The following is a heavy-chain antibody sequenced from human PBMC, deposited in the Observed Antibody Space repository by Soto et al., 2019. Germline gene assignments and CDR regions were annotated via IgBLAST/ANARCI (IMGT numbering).Heavy chain of an antibody. CDR1: GFTFSDYY. J-gene: IGHJ4*02. V-gene: IGHV3-11*01. CDR2: ISSSGSTI. Sequence: GGSLRLSCAAPGFTFSDYYMSWIRQAPGKGLEWVSYISSSGSTIYYADSVKGRFTISRDHAKNSLYLQMNSLRAEDTAVYYCAKGSADTRPYYIDYWGPGTLVTVS. D-gene: IGHD2-15*01. CDR3: AKGSADTRPYYIDY.